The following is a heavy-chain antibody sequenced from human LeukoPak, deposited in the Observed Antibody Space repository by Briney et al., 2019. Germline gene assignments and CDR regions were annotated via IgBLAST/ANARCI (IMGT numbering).Heavy chain of an antibody. V-gene: IGHV3-30-3*01. CDR3: AKRGPIYSSTPGNYFDY. J-gene: IGHJ4*02. CDR2: ISYDGSNK. Sequence: GGSLRLSCAASGFTFSSYAMHWVRQAPGKGLEWVAVISYDGSNKYYADSVKGRFTISRDNSKNTLYLQMNSLRAEDTATYYCAKRGPIYSSTPGNYFDYWGQGTLVTVSS. D-gene: IGHD3-10*01. CDR1: GFTFSSYA.